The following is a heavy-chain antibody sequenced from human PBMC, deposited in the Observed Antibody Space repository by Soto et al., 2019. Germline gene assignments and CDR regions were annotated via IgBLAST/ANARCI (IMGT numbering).Heavy chain of an antibody. CDR1: GDTFSRHN. J-gene: IGHJ6*02. CDR2: IIPTLGKP. V-gene: IGHV1-69*08. D-gene: IGHD4-4*01. Sequence: QVQLVQSGAEVKNPGSSVKVSCKASGDTFSRHNINWVRQAPGQGLEWMGRIIPTLGKPNYAQKFQGRVTLAADMSSTTSYMDLHSLRSDDTAVYYCARDTTTFPYYFGMDVWCQGTTVTVSS. CDR3: ARDTTTFPYYFGMDV.